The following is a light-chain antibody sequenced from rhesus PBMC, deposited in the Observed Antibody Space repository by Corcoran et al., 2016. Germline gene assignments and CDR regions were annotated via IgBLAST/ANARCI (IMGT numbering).Light chain of an antibody. V-gene: IGKV3-24*04. Sequence: ETVVTQSPATLSLSPGERATLSCRASQSVGSNLAWYQQNPGQAPKLLIYDASSRAPGIPDRFSGRGSGTEFTLTISSLEPEDVGVYYCQQYNNWNSFGQGTKVEIK. J-gene: IGKJ2*01. CDR1: QSVGSN. CDR3: QQYNNWNS. CDR2: DAS.